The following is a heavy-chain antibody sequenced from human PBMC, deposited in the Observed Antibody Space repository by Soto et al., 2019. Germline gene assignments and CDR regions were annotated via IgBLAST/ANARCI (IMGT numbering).Heavy chain of an antibody. CDR3: ARHTDEYDFWSGYYTGHYMDV. D-gene: IGHD3-3*01. V-gene: IGHV4-39*01. Sequence: QLQLQESGPGLVKPSETLSLTCTVSGGSISSSSYYWGWIRQPPGKGLEWIGSIYYSGSTYYNPPLKSRVTISVETDNNQFSLKLSSVAAADTAVYYCARHTDEYDFWSGYYTGHYMDVWGKGTTVTVSS. CDR2: IYYSGST. CDR1: GGSISSSSYY. J-gene: IGHJ6*03.